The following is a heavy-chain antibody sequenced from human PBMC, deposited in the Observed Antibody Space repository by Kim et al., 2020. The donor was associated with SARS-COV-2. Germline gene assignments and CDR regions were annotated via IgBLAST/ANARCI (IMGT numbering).Heavy chain of an antibody. J-gene: IGHJ6*02. CDR2: ISYDGSNK. CDR3: ARENYYGSGSFYSYYYYGMDV. Sequence: GGSLRLSCAASGFTFSSYAMHWVRQAPGKGLEWVAVISYDGSNKYYADSVKGRFTISRDNSKNTLYLQMNSLRAEDTAVYYCARENYYGSGSFYSYYYYGMDVWGQGTTVTVSS. V-gene: IGHV3-30*04. D-gene: IGHD3-10*01. CDR1: GFTFSSYA.